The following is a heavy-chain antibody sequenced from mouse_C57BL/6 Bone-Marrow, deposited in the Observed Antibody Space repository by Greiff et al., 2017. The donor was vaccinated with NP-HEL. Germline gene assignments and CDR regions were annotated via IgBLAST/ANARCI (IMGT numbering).Heavy chain of an antibody. Sequence: VQLQQSGAELARPGASVKLSCKASGYTFTSYGISWVKQRTGQGLEWIGEIYPRSGNAYSNEKFKDKATLPADKSSSTAYMELRSLTSEDSAVYFCARDPLFLYYDYYFDYWGQGTTLTVSS. J-gene: IGHJ2*01. CDR1: GYTFTSYG. V-gene: IGHV1-81*01. CDR2: IYPRSGNA. CDR3: ARDPLFLYYDYYFDY. D-gene: IGHD2-4*01.